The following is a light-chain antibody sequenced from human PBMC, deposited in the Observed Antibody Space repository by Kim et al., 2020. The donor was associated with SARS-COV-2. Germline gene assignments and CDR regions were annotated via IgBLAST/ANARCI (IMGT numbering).Light chain of an antibody. CDR3: QQSYSTPYS. Sequence: SASVGDRVNIACRASQSISFHLNWYQQKSGKAPKLLIYAASSLQTGVPSTFSGSGSGTGFTLTISSLQPEDFATYYCQQSYSTPYSFGQGTKLEI. J-gene: IGKJ2*03. V-gene: IGKV1-39*01. CDR1: QSISFH. CDR2: AAS.